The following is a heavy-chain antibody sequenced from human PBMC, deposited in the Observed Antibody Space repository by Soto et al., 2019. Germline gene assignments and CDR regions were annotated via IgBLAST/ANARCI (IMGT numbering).Heavy chain of an antibody. CDR2: ISSSSSYT. Sequence: GGSLSLSCAASGFTFSDYYMSWIRQAPGKGLEWVSYISSSSSYTNYADSVKGRFTISRDNAKNSLYLQMNSLRAEDTAVYYCARAYSAILYDFWSGFLSYGMDVWGQGTAVTVSS. CDR3: ARAYSAILYDFWSGFLSYGMDV. V-gene: IGHV3-11*06. CDR1: GFTFSDYY. D-gene: IGHD3-3*01. J-gene: IGHJ6*02.